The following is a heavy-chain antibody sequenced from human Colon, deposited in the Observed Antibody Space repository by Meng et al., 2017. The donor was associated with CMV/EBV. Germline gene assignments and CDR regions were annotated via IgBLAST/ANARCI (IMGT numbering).Heavy chain of an antibody. CDR3: ASRDY. J-gene: IGHJ4*02. Sequence: ELRLVGAGGCLVQPGGSRRLSCAASGFTFSSKWMHCVRQGPGKGLVWVSRINTDGSTTYYADSVKGRFTISRDNAKNTLYLQMNSLRAEDTAVYYCASRDYWGQGTLVTVSS. CDR2: INTDGSTT. CDR1: GFTFSSKW. V-gene: IGHV3-74*01.